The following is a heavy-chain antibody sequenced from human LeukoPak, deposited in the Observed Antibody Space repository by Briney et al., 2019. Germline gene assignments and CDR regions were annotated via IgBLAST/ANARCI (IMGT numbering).Heavy chain of an antibody. Sequence: SETLSLTCTVSGYSISSGYYWGWIRQPPGKGLEWIGSIYHSGSTYYNPSLKSRVTISVDTSKNQFSLKLSSVTAADTAVYYCARDPMSGYYNWGQGTLVTVSS. V-gene: IGHV4-38-2*02. CDR1: GYSISSGYY. CDR3: ARDPMSGYYN. CDR2: IYHSGST. J-gene: IGHJ4*02. D-gene: IGHD3-3*01.